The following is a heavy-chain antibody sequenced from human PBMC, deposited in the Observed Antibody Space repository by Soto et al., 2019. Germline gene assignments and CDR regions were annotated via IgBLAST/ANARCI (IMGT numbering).Heavy chain of an antibody. V-gene: IGHV3-74*01. CDR1: GFTFSISW. D-gene: IGHD2-8*01. CDR2: INGDGSST. J-gene: IGHJ4*02. CDR3: ATFRPIVQLWRDRSLDY. Sequence: LSCAASGFTFSISWMHWVRQVPGKGLVWVSRINGDGSSTSYAESVKGRFTISRDNAKNTLFLQMNSLRAKDTAVYYCATFRPIVQLWRDRSLDYWGQGTLVTVSS.